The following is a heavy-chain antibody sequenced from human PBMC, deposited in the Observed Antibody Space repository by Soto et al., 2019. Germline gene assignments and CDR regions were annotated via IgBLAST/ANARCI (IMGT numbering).Heavy chain of an antibody. D-gene: IGHD3-3*01. V-gene: IGHV5-51*01. CDR2: IYPSDSDT. CDR1: GYNFAGCW. Sequence: LKISCKGSGYNFAGCWIAWVRQMPGKGLELMGIIYPSDSDTRYRPSFQGQVTISADKSISSAYLQWSSLRASDTAMYYCARGGVSTRTFDYWGQGTPVTVSS. J-gene: IGHJ4*02. CDR3: ARGGVSTRTFDY.